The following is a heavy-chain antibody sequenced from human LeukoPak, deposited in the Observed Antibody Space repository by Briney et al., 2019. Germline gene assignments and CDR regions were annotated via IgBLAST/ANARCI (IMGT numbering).Heavy chain of an antibody. Sequence: PGGSLRLSCAASGFTVSSNYMSWVRQAPGKGLEWVSAISGSGGSTYYADSVKGRFTISRDNSKNTLYLQMNSLRAEDTAVYYCAKVATTYYYYGMDVWGKGTTVTVSS. J-gene: IGHJ6*04. CDR2: ISGSGGST. V-gene: IGHV3-23*01. CDR3: AKVATTYYYYGMDV. D-gene: IGHD1-7*01. CDR1: GFTVSSNY.